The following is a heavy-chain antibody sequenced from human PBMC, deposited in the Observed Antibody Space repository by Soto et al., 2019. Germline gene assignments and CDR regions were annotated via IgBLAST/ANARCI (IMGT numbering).Heavy chain of an antibody. CDR3: AREWTSIAAAGPTYNWFDP. V-gene: IGHV4-31*03. CDR1: GGSISSGGYY. D-gene: IGHD6-13*01. Sequence: SETLSLTCTVSGGSISSGGYYWSWIRQHPGKGLEWIGYIYYSGSTYYNPSLKSRVTISVDTSKNQFSLKLSPVTAADTAVYYCAREWTSIAAAGPTYNWFDPWGQGTLVTVSS. CDR2: IYYSGST. J-gene: IGHJ5*02.